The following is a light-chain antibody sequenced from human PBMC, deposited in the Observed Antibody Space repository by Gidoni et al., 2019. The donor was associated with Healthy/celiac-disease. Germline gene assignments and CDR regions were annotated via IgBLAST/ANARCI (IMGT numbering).Light chain of an antibody. J-gene: IGKJ2*01. CDR1: QGISSY. V-gene: IGKV1-9*01. CDR2: AAS. Sequence: DIQLTQTPSFLSASVGDRVTSTCRARQGISSYLAWYQQKPGKAPTLLIYAASTLQSGVPSSFSVSGSGTEFALTLSILQPEAFATYFCQQLNSYPPYTFGQGTQLEIK. CDR3: QQLNSYPPYT.